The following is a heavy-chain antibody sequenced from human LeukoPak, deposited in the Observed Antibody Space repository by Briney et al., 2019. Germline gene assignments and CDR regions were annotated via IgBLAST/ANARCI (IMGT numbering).Heavy chain of an antibody. D-gene: IGHD3-16*02. Sequence: PSETLSLTRAVYGGSFSGYYWSWIRQPPGKGLEWIGEINHSGSTNYNPSLKSRVTISVDTSKNQFSLKLNSVTAADTAVFYCARGGYDYIWESYRYNWFDPWGQGTLVTVSS. V-gene: IGHV4-34*01. CDR3: ARGGYDYIWESYRYNWFDP. J-gene: IGHJ5*02. CDR1: GGSFSGYY. CDR2: INHSGST.